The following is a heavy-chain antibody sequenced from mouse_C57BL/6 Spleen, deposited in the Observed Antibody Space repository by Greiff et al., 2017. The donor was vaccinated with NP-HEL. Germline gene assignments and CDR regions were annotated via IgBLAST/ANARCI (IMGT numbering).Heavy chain of an antibody. CDR1: GYTFTDYY. D-gene: IGHD1-1*01. J-gene: IGHJ3*01. CDR2: IYPGSGNT. Sequence: VQLQQSGAELVRPGASVKLSCKASGYTFTDYYINWVKQRPGQGLEWIARIYPGSGNTYYNEKFKGKATLTAEKSSSTAYMQLSSLPSEDSAVYFCAREEDYYGSSYAWFAYWGQGTLVTVSA. CDR3: AREEDYYGSSYAWFAY. V-gene: IGHV1-76*01.